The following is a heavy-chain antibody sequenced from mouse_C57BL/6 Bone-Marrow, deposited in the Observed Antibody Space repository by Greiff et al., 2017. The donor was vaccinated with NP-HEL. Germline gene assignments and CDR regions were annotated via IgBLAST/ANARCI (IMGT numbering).Heavy chain of an antibody. Sequence: QVQLQQPGAELVKPGASVKLPCKASGYTFTSYWMQWVKQRPGQGLEWIGEIDPSDSYTNYNQKFKGKATLTVDTSSSTAYMQLSSLTSEDSAVYYCARGFFDYWGQGTTLTVSS. CDR3: ARGFFDY. CDR2: IDPSDSYT. CDR1: GYTFTSYW. J-gene: IGHJ2*01. V-gene: IGHV1-50*01.